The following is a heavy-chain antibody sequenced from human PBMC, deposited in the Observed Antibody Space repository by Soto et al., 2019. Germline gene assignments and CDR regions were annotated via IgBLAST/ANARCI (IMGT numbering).Heavy chain of an antibody. D-gene: IGHD7-27*01. CDR3: ARVPNWGWRLNS. Sequence: QVQLVQSGAEVKKPGSSVKVSCEASGGTFSGHAISWVRQAPGQGPEWMGGLIPLFGTTQHAQNFQDRLTITADKSTSTVYVELTSLRFGVTAIYYCARVPNWGWRLNSGGQGTLVTVSS. V-gene: IGHV1-69*06. CDR1: GGTFSGHA. J-gene: IGHJ4*02. CDR2: LIPLFGTT.